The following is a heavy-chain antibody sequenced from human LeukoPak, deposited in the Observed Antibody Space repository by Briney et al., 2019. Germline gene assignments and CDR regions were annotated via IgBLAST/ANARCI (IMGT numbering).Heavy chain of an antibody. Sequence: VAPVKVSCKASGYTFTSNYIHWVRQAPGQGLEWMGMIYPRDGSTSYAQKFQGRVTVTRDTPTSTVHMELSGLRSEDTAVYYCARDQEGFDYWGQGTLVTVSS. V-gene: IGHV1-46*01. J-gene: IGHJ4*02. CDR2: IYPRDGST. CDR1: GYTFTSNY. CDR3: ARDQEGFDY.